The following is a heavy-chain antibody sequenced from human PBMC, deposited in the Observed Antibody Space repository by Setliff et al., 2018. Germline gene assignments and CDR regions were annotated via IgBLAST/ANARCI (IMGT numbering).Heavy chain of an antibody. J-gene: IGHJ6*03. CDR2: FYTSGST. CDR1: GGSISTYY. Sequence: SETLSLTCTVSGGSISTYYWSWIRQPAGKGLEWIGRFYTSGSTHYNPSLKSRVTMSVDTSKNQFSLKLSSVTAADTAVYYCVRMSGFLYMDVWGKGTTVTVSS. V-gene: IGHV4-4*07. D-gene: IGHD3-3*01. CDR3: VRMSGFLYMDV.